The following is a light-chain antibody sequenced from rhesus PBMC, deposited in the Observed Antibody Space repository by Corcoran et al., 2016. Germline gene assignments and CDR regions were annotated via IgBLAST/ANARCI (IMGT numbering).Light chain of an antibody. CDR1: QDITNN. CDR2: KAS. J-gene: IGKJ2*01. CDR3: QHGYGTPLYS. V-gene: IGKV1-25*01. Sequence: DIQMTQSPSSLSASIGDRVTITCQVRQDITNNLAWYQQKPGKFPNPLIYKASTLNSGVPSRFSVSGSWTDFTLTISGLQPEDFASYYCQHGYGTPLYSFGQGTKVEIK.